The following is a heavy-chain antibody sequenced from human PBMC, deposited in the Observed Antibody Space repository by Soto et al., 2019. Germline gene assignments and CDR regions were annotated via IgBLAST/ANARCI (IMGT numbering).Heavy chain of an antibody. Sequence: EVQLVESGGGLVQPGGSLRLSCAASGFTFSSYEMNWVRQAPGKGLEWVSYISSSGSTIFYADSVKARFTISRDNAKNSLYLQMNSLRAEDTAVYYCAIDDGLGLAPYYGMDVWGQGTTVTVSS. CDR3: AIDDGLGLAPYYGMDV. CDR1: GFTFSSYE. J-gene: IGHJ6*02. CDR2: ISSSGSTI. D-gene: IGHD3-10*01. V-gene: IGHV3-48*03.